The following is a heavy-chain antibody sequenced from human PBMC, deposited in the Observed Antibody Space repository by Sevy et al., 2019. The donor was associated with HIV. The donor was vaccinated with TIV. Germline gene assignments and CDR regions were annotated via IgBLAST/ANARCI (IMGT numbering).Heavy chain of an antibody. CDR2: MNPNSGNT. V-gene: IGHV1-8*01. D-gene: IGHD1-7*01. CDR3: ARDYRLMGNWNYPEMYNWFDP. CDR1: GYTFTSYD. Sequence: ASVKVSCKASGYTFTSYDINWVRQATGQGLEWMGWMNPNSGNTGYAQKFQGRVTMTRNTSISTAYMELSSLRSEDTALYYCARDYRLMGNWNYPEMYNWFDPWGQGTLVTFSS. J-gene: IGHJ5*02.